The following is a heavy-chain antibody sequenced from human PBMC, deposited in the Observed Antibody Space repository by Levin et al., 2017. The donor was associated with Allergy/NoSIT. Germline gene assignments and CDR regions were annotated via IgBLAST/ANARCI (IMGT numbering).Heavy chain of an antibody. Sequence: GGSLRLSCAASGFTFSSYWMSWVRQAPGKGLEWVANIKQDGSEKYYVDSVKGRFTISRDNAKNSLYLQMNSLRAEDTAVYYCARDSFELPGQYYYYMDVWGKGTTVTVSS. J-gene: IGHJ6*03. CDR2: IKQDGSEK. CDR1: GFTFSSYW. D-gene: IGHD2-15*01. V-gene: IGHV3-7*03. CDR3: ARDSFELPGQYYYYMDV.